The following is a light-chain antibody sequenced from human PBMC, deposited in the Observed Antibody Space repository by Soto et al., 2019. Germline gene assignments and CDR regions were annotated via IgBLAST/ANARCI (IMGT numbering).Light chain of an antibody. CDR3: QQYNKWPPYT. CDR2: DAS. Sequence: EIVMTQSPATLSVSPGERATLSCRASQSVSNNLAWYQQKPGQAPRLLIYDASIRATGIPARFSGSGSGTEFTLTISSLQSEDFAVYYCQQYNKWPPYTFGQGTKLEIK. CDR1: QSVSNN. V-gene: IGKV3D-15*01. J-gene: IGKJ2*01.